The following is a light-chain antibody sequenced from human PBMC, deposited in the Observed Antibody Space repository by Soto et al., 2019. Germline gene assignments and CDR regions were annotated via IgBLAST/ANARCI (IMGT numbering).Light chain of an antibody. CDR2: KAS. V-gene: IGKV1-5*03. CDR3: QHYNSYSEA. CDR1: QDISTY. J-gene: IGKJ1*01. Sequence: IQLTQSPSSLSASVGDIVTITFRASQDISTYLAWYQQKPGKAPKLLIYKASTLKSGVPSRFSGSGSGTESTLTISSLQPDDFATYYCQHYNSYSEAFGQGTKV.